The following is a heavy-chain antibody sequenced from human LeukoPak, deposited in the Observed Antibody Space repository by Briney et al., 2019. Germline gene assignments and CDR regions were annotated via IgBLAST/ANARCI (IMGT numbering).Heavy chain of an antibody. D-gene: IGHD2-15*01. J-gene: IGHJ3*02. V-gene: IGHV4-59*01. Sequence: SETLSLTWAVSGASISCYYWSWIRQPPGKGLEWIGYIYYSGSTKYNPSLKSRVTMSVDTSKNQFSLNLKSVTAADTAVYYCALDSCDRSDDSFDIWGHGTMVTVSS. CDR1: GASISCYY. CDR2: IYYSGST. CDR3: ALDSCDRSDDSFDI.